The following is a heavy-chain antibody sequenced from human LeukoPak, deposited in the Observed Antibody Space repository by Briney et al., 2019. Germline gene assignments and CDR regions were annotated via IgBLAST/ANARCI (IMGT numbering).Heavy chain of an antibody. CDR3: AKGGGYEAQYYYYYLDV. Sequence: GGPLRLSCAASGFTFSSYAMHWVRQAPGKGLEWVAVISYDGSNKYYADSVKGRFTISRDNSKNTLYLQMKSLRAEDTAVYYCAKGGGYEAQYYYYYLDVWGKGTTVTISS. CDR1: GFTFSSYA. V-gene: IGHV3-30-3*02. J-gene: IGHJ6*03. CDR2: ISYDGSNK. D-gene: IGHD5-12*01.